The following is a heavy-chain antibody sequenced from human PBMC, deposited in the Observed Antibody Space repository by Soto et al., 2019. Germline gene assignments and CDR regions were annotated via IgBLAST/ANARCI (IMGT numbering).Heavy chain of an antibody. CDR3: ARGTAYYDFWSGLYYYYGMDV. V-gene: IGHV3-30-3*01. CDR1: GFTFSSYA. Sequence: GGSLRLSCAASGFTFSSYAMHWVRQAPGKGLEWVAVISYDGSNKYYADSVKGRFTISRDNSKNTLYLQMNSLRAEDTAVYYCARGTAYYDFWSGLYYYYGMDVWGQGTTVTVSS. J-gene: IGHJ6*02. D-gene: IGHD3-3*01. CDR2: ISYDGSNK.